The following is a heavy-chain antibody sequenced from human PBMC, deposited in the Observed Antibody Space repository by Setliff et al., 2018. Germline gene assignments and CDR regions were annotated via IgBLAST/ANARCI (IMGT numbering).Heavy chain of an antibody. CDR3: ARRWETGDQDAYDI. Sequence: ASVKVSCKASGYTFTNYGVAWVRQAPGQGLEWMGWINPYKGHTFYAHKFQDRLTMTTDTSTDTAFLDLRSLTSDDTAVYYCARRWETGDQDAYDIWGQGTMVTVS. CDR2: INPYKGHT. D-gene: IGHD7-27*01. V-gene: IGHV1-18*01. CDR1: GYTFTNYG. J-gene: IGHJ3*02.